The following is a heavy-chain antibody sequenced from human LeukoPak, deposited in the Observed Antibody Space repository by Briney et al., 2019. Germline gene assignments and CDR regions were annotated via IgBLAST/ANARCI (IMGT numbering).Heavy chain of an antibody. J-gene: IGHJ3*02. V-gene: IGHV3-30*18. CDR3: AKSQKPVGVGGYCSSTRCPGACDI. CDR2: ISYDGSNK. Sequence: PGRSLRLSCVASGFTFSSYGMHWVRQAPGKGLEWVAFISYDGSNKYYADSVKGRFTISRDNAKNSLYLQMNSLRAEDTAVYYCAKSQKPVGVGGYCSSTRCPGACDIWGQGTMVTVSS. CDR1: GFTFSSYG. D-gene: IGHD2-2*01.